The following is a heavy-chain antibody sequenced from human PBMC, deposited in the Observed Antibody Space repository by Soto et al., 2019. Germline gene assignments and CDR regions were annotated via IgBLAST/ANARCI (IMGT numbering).Heavy chain of an antibody. CDR3: AKDLRNYGSGNYWDY. V-gene: IGHV3-23*01. CDR1: GFTFSTYA. Sequence: EVQLLESGGDLVQPGGSLRLSCAASGFTFSTYAMTWVRQAPKKGLEWVSAIRGSGGDTYYADSVRGRFTISRDNSKNTLYLQMTSLRAEDTAVYYCAKDLRNYGSGNYWDYWGQGTLVTVSS. D-gene: IGHD3-10*01. J-gene: IGHJ4*02. CDR2: IRGSGGDT.